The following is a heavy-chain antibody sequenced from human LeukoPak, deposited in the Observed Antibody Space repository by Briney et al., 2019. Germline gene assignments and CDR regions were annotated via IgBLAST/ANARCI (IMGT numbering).Heavy chain of an antibody. Sequence: ASVKVSCKPSTDTFTNFHITWVRQAPGQGLEWMGIISPSGASTTYAQNFQGRVTMTRDMSTSTVYMELSSLKSEDTAVYYCARGSSRSPRDAFDIWGQGTMVTVSS. J-gene: IGHJ3*02. CDR1: TDTFTNFH. CDR3: ARGSSRSPRDAFDI. CDR2: ISPSGAST. V-gene: IGHV1-46*01.